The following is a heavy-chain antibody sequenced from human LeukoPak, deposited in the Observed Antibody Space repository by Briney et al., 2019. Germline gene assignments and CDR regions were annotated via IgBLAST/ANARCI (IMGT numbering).Heavy chain of an antibody. CDR3: ARLLGDRTIYDY. J-gene: IGHJ4*02. Sequence: GGSLRLSCAASGFTSSSYWMSWVRQAPGKGLEWVATIKGDGSEKYYVDPVKGRFTISRDNAKNSLYLQMNSLRVEDTAVYYCARLLGDRTIYDYWGQGTLVTVSS. CDR1: GFTSSSYW. V-gene: IGHV3-7*01. CDR2: IKGDGSEK. D-gene: IGHD1-26*01.